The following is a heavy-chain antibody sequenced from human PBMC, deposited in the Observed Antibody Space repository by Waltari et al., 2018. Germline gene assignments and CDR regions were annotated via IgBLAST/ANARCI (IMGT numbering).Heavy chain of an antibody. D-gene: IGHD5-12*01. CDR2: IYYSGGT. V-gene: IGHV4-39*07. J-gene: IGHJ3*02. CDR1: GGSISSSSYY. Sequence: QLQLQESGPGLVKPSETLSLTCTVSGGSISSSSYYWGWIRQPPGKGLEWIGSIYYSGGTYYNPSLKSRVTISVDTSKNQFSLKLSSVTAADTAVYYCARVGYSGYGRDAFDIWGQGTMVTVSS. CDR3: ARVGYSGYGRDAFDI.